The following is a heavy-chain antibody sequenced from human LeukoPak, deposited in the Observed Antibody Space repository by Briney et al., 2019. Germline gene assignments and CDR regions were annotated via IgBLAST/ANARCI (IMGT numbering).Heavy chain of an antibody. V-gene: IGHV3-7*03. D-gene: IGHD1-26*01. CDR1: GFTFSTFW. J-gene: IGHJ4*02. CDR2: INQNGGEQ. Sequence: GGSLRLSCVASGFTFSTFWMAWVRQVPGKGPEWVANINQNGGEQKYVDSVKGRFIISRDNAKNTLYLQMNSLRVEDMAVYYCAKAPIVGAPGGFDYWGQGTLVTVSS. CDR3: AKAPIVGAPGGFDY.